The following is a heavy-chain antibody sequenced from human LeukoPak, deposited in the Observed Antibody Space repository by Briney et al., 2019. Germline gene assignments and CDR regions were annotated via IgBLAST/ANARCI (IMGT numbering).Heavy chain of an antibody. CDR3: ARQQLAGDFDY. CDR2: IYYSGST. CDR1: GGSISSYY. D-gene: IGHD6-13*01. J-gene: IGHJ4*02. Sequence: SETLSLTCAVSGGSISSYYWSWIRQPPGKGLEWIGYIYYSGSTNYNPSLKSRVTISVDTSKNQFSLKLSSVTAADTAVYYCARQQLAGDFDYWGQGTLVTVSS. V-gene: IGHV4-59*01.